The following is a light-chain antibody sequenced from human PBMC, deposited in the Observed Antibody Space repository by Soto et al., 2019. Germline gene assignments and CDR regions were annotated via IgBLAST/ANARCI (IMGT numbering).Light chain of an antibody. J-gene: IGKJ2*01. CDR2: DSS. Sequence: DIRMTQSPSTLSASVGDTVTISCRASQSISNWVAWYQQKPGRAPKLLISDSSNLEDGVPPRFSGTGSGTQYTLTISGLQPDDSATYYCQQYNSDPYTFGQGTKLQI. V-gene: IGKV1-5*01. CDR1: QSISNW. CDR3: QQYNSDPYT.